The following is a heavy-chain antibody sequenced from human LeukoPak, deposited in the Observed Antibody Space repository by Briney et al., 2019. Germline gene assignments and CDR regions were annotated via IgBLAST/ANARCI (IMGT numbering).Heavy chain of an antibody. D-gene: IGHD1-1*01. Sequence: GSLRLSCAASGFTFSSYAMHWIRQPPGKGLEWIGSIYYSGSTYYNPSLKSRVSISVHTSKNQFSLKLRSVTAADTAVYYCARPVPSRLGWFDPWGQGTLVTVSS. J-gene: IGHJ5*02. CDR3: ARPVPSRLGWFDP. CDR1: GFTFSSYA. CDR2: IYYSGST. V-gene: IGHV4-39*01.